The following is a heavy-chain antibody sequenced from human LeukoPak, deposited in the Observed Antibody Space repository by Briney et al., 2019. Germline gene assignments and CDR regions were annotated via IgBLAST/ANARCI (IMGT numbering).Heavy chain of an antibody. J-gene: IGHJ3*02. V-gene: IGHV4-30-2*01. D-gene: IGHD3-3*01. CDR2: IYHSGST. CDR3: AREMEGAFDI. CDR1: VGSISSGGYS. Sequence: SETLSLTCAVSVGSISSGGYSWSWIRQPPGKGLEWIGYIYHSGSTYYNPSLKSRVTISVDRSKNQFSLKLSSVTAADTAVYYCAREMEGAFDIWGQGTMVTVSS.